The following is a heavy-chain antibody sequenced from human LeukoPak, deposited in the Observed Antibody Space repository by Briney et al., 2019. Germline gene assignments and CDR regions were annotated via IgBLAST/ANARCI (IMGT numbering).Heavy chain of an antibody. CDR1: GFTFSSYE. J-gene: IGHJ6*04. CDR3: ARVGMVRGILDV. Sequence: GGSLRLSCAASGFTFSSYEMNWVRQAPGKGLEWVSYISSSGSTIYYADSVKGRFTISRDNAKNSLHLQMNSLRAEDTAVYYCARVGMVRGILDVWGKGTTVTISS. CDR2: ISSSGSTI. V-gene: IGHV3-48*03. D-gene: IGHD3-10*01.